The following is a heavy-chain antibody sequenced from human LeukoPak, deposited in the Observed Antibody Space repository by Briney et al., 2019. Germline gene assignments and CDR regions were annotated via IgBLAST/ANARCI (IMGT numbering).Heavy chain of an antibody. CDR1: GGSISSSGYY. V-gene: IGHV4-39*07. CDR2: IY. CDR3: ARVLYYDILTGYSYYFDY. D-gene: IGHD3-9*01. Sequence: SETLSLTCTVSGGSISSSGYYWGWIRQPPGKGLEWIGNIYYYNPSLNSRVTISVDTSKNQFSLKLSSVTAADTAVYYCARVLYYDILTGYSYYFDYWGQGTLVTVSS. J-gene: IGHJ4*02.